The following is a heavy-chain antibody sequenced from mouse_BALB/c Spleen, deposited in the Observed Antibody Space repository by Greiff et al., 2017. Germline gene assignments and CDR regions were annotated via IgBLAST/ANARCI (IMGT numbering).Heavy chain of an antibody. Sequence: QVQLQQSGAELVRPGASVTLSCKASGYTFTDYEMHWVKQTPVHGLEWIGAIDPETGGTAYNQKFKGKATLTADKSSSTAYMELRSLTSEDSAVYYCTRDGYSYWGQGTSVTVSS. CDR3: TRDGYSY. V-gene: IGHV1-15*01. J-gene: IGHJ4*01. D-gene: IGHD2-3*01. CDR2: IDPETGGT. CDR1: GYTFTDYE.